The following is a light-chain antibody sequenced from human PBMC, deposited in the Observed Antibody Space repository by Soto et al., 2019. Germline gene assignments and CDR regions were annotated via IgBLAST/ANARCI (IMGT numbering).Light chain of an antibody. CDR3: SSYTTSSTLLV. J-gene: IGLJ2*01. CDR2: EVS. CDR1: SSDVGGYNY. V-gene: IGLV2-14*01. Sequence: QSALTQPASVSGSLGQSITISCTGTSSDVGGYNYVSWYQQHPGKAPKLMIYEVSNRPSGVSYRFSGSKSGNTASLTISGLQAEDEADYYCSSYTTSSTLLVFGGGTQLTV.